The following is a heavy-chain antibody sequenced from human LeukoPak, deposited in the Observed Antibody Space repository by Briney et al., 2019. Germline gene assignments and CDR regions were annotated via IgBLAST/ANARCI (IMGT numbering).Heavy chain of an antibody. CDR3: ARDTYSALHNLFDP. CDR2: IHYTGST. CDR1: GGSMTSSY. Sequence: SETLSLTCTVSGGSMTSSYWSWIRQSPGKGLEWIGYIHYTGSTNYNPSLKSRVPMFIVTSKNQFSLNLSSVTAADSAAYYCARDTYSALHNLFDPWRQGTLVTVSS. J-gene: IGHJ5*02. V-gene: IGHV4-59*01. D-gene: IGHD2-21*01.